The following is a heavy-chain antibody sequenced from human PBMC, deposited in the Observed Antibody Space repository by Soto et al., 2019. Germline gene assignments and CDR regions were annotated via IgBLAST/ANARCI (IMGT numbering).Heavy chain of an antibody. CDR3: AKDPSGVNPYYSHY. CDR1: GVTFSSYA. Sequence: GGSLRHSCAASGVTFSSYAMSGVRQAPGKGLEWVSAISGSGVSTYYADSVKGRFTISRDNSKNTLYLQMNSLRAEDTAVYYFAKDPSGVNPYYSHYRGQGPLLT. V-gene: IGHV3-23*01. J-gene: IGHJ4*02. D-gene: IGHD3-10*01. CDR2: ISGSGVST.